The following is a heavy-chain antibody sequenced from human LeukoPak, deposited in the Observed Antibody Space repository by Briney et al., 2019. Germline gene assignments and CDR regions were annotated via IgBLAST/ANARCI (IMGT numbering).Heavy chain of an antibody. Sequence: ASVNVSGKASGYTFTSYYMHWLRQAPGQRREWRGGINPSGGSRSYAQQCQGRVTMTRDTSTSTVYLELSSLRSEDTAVYYCARGMYSSSWHPPHYYYYGMDVWGQETTVTVSS. CDR2: INPSGGSR. J-gene: IGHJ6*02. CDR1: GYTFTSYY. CDR3: ARGMYSSSWHPPHYYYYGMDV. D-gene: IGHD6-13*01. V-gene: IGHV1-46*01.